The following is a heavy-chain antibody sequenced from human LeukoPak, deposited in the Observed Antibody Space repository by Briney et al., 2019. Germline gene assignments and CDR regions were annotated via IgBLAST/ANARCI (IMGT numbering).Heavy chain of an antibody. V-gene: IGHV4-59*08. Sequence: PSETLSLTCTVYGGSISSHYWSWIRQPPGRELEWIGYIYYSGSTNYNPSLKSRVTISVDTSKNQFSLKLSSVTAADTAVYYCARHFDSSRPVDYWGQGTLVTVSS. CDR3: ARHFDSSRPVDY. CDR2: IYYSGST. CDR1: GGSISSHY. J-gene: IGHJ4*02. D-gene: IGHD3-22*01.